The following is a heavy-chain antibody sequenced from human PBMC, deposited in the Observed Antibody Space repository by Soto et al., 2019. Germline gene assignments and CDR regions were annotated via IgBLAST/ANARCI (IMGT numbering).Heavy chain of an antibody. D-gene: IGHD3-10*01. J-gene: IGHJ3*02. CDR3: ARALILLWFGEFDAFDI. V-gene: IGHV1-2*04. CDR1: GYTFTGYY. Sequence: GASVKVSCKASGYTFTGYYMHWVRQAPGQGLEWMGWINPNSGGTNYAQKFQGWVTITRDTSISTAYMELSRLRSEDTAVYYCARALILLWFGEFDAFDIWGQGTMVTVSS. CDR2: INPNSGGT.